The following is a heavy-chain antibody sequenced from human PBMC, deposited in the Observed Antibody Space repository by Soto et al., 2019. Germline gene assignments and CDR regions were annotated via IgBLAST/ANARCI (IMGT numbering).Heavy chain of an antibody. CDR2: AYYRSQWYY. CDR1: GDSVSSNSAA. CDR3: ARDPGYSSGWYFSGMDV. D-gene: IGHD6-19*01. V-gene: IGHV6-1*01. J-gene: IGHJ6*02. Sequence: PSQTLSLTCAISGDSVSSNSAAWNWIRQSPSRGLEWLGRAYYRSQWYYDSAVSVRSRITVIPDTSKNQFSLQLNSVTPEDTAVYYCARDPGYSSGWYFSGMDVWGQGTTVTVSS.